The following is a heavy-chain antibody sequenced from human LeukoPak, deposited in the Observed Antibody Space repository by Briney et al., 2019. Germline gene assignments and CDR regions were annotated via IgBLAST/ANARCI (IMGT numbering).Heavy chain of an antibody. CDR3: ARPAVAGPLRY. CDR1: GYSFTSSW. CDR2: IYPGDSDT. D-gene: IGHD6-19*01. V-gene: IGHV5-51*01. Sequence: GASLQISCKGSGYSFTSSWIGWGRPMPGKGLEWMGIIYPGDSDTRYSPSFQGQVTISADKSISTAYLQWSSLKASDTAMYYCARPAVAGPLRYWGQGTLVTVSS. J-gene: IGHJ4*02.